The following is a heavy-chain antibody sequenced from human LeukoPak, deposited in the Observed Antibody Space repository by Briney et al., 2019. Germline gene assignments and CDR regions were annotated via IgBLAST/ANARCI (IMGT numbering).Heavy chain of an antibody. D-gene: IGHD5-12*01. CDR1: GGSITSYS. V-gene: IGHV4-59*01. CDR3: ARDGYSGSDAL. Sequence: SETLSLTCTASGGSITSYSWSWIRQSPAKGLEWIGYMSYSGSTSYNPSLKSRVTISVDTSQNQFSLKLSSVTAADTAVYYCARDGYSGSDALWGQGTLVTVSS. J-gene: IGHJ4*02. CDR2: MSYSGST.